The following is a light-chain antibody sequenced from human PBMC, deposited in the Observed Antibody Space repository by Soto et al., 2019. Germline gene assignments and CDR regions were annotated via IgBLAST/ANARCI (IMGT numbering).Light chain of an antibody. CDR3: SSYAGSNSDV. Sequence: QSVLTQPPSASGSPGQSVTISCTGTSSDVGGYNYVSWYQQHPGKAPKLMIYEVSKRPSGVPDRFSGSKSGNTASLTVSWLQAEDEADYYCSSYAGSNSDVFGTGTKVTVL. CDR1: SSDVGGYNY. V-gene: IGLV2-8*01. J-gene: IGLJ1*01. CDR2: EVS.